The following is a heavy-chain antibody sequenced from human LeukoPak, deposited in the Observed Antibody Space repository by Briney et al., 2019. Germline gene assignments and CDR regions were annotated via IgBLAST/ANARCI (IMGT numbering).Heavy chain of an antibody. D-gene: IGHD5-12*01. J-gene: IGHJ6*02. Sequence: PSGTLSLTCAVSGGSISSSNWWSWVRQPPGKGLEWIGEIYHSGSTNYNPSLKSRVTISVDKSKNQFSLKLSSVTAADTAVYYCARDSGYDFSGMDVWGQGTTVTVSS. V-gene: IGHV4-4*02. CDR1: GGSISSSNW. CDR2: IYHSGST. CDR3: ARDSGYDFSGMDV.